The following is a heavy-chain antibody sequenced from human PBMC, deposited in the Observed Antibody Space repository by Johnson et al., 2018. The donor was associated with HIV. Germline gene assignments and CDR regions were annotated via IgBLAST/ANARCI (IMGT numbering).Heavy chain of an antibody. V-gene: IGHV3-20*04. CDR3: VRGGLGYQNFHDRFDV. D-gene: IGHD3-16*02. J-gene: IGHJ3*01. Sequence: VLLVESGGGVVQPGRSLRLSCAASGFTFSSYAMHWVRQAPGKGLEWVSGINWHGGSTGYADSVKGRFTISRDNAQNSLYLQMDSLRPEDTALYYCVRGGLGYQNFHDRFDVWGQGTVVTVSS. CDR1: GFTFSSYA. CDR2: INWHGGST.